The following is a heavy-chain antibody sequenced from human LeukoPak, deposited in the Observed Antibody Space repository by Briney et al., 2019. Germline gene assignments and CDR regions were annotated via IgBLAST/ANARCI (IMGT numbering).Heavy chain of an antibody. V-gene: IGHV3-9*03. CDR1: GFTFDDYA. Sequence: GGSLRLSCAASGFTFDDYAMHWVRQAPGKGLEWVSGISWNSGSIGYADSVKGRFTISRDNAKNSLYLQMNGLRAEDMALYYCAKGSSGWYGNYFDYWGQGTLVTVSS. J-gene: IGHJ4*02. D-gene: IGHD6-19*01. CDR2: ISWNSGSI. CDR3: AKGSSGWYGNYFDY.